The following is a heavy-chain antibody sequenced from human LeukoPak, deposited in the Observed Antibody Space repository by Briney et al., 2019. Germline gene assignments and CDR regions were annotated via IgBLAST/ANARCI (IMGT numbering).Heavy chain of an antibody. Sequence: GGSLRLSCAASGFTFSSYDIHWVRQAPGKGLEWVAVISYDGGNKYYADAVKGRFTISRDNSMDTLYLQMISLRAEDTAVYCCARGGRYCSSTSCSPVDHWGQGTLVTVSS. V-gene: IGHV3-30*01. CDR1: GFTFSSYD. CDR3: ARGGRYCSSTSCSPVDH. J-gene: IGHJ4*02. D-gene: IGHD2-2*01. CDR2: ISYDGGNK.